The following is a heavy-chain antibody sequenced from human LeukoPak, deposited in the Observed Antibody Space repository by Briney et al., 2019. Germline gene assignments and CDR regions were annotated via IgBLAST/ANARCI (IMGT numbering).Heavy chain of an antibody. V-gene: IGHV1-18*01. J-gene: IGHJ6*02. CDR2: ISAYNGNT. D-gene: IGHD6-13*01. Sequence: GASVKVSCKASGYTFTSYGISWVRQAPGQGLEWVGWISAYNGNTNYAQKLQGRVTMTTDTSTSTAYMELRSLRSDDTAVYYCASFRCSSSWSPRGVDYYYGMDVWGQGTTVTVSS. CDR1: GYTFTSYG. CDR3: ASFRCSSSWSPRGVDYYYGMDV.